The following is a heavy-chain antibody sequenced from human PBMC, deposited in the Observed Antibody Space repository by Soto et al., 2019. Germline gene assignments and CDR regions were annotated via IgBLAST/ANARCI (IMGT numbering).Heavy chain of an antibody. CDR1: GFTFSDYY. V-gene: IGHV3-11*01. J-gene: IGHJ4*02. CDR2: ISTTGSTK. D-gene: IGHD2-2*03. CDR3: AKEGGYCSSTSCYGRVYY. Sequence: GGSLRLSCAASGFTFSDYYMSWIRQAPGKGLEWVSYISTTGSTKYYADSVKGRFTISRDNAKNSLYLQMNSLRAEDTAVYYCAKEGGYCSSTSCYGRVYYWGQGTLVTVSS.